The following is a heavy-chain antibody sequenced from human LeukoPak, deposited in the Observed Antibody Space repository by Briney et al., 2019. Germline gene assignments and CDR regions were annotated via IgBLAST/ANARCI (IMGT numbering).Heavy chain of an antibody. V-gene: IGHV1-2*02. CDR2: INPNSGGT. CDR1: GCTLTGYY. Sequence: ASVKVSRKASGCTLTGYYMHWVRQAPGQGLEWMGWINPNSGGTNYAQKFQGRVTMTRDTSISTAYMELSRLGSDDTAVYYCAREANCSSTSCPFDYWGQGTLVTVSS. J-gene: IGHJ4*02. D-gene: IGHD2-2*01. CDR3: AREANCSSTSCPFDY.